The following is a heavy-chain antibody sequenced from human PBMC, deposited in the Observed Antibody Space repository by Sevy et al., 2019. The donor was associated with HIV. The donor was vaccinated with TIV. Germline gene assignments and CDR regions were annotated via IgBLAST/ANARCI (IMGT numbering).Heavy chain of an antibody. V-gene: IGHV3-11*01. J-gene: IGHJ4*02. CDR1: GFIFSDYY. D-gene: IGHD2-15*01. CDR2: ISGSGIT. Sequence: GGYLRLSCSGSGFIFSDYYMSWIRQAPGRGLEWVSYISGSGITYYADSVEGRFTISRDNAGNSLYLQMNSLRADDTAVDYCAGDPLLGVAREVARGGYWGQGTLVTVSS. CDR3: AGDPLLGVAREVARGGY.